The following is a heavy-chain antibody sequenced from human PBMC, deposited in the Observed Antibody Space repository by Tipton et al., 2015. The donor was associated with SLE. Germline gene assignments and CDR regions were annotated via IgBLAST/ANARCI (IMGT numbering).Heavy chain of an antibody. J-gene: IGHJ3*01. D-gene: IGHD2-2*01. V-gene: IGHV4-4*07. CDR1: GGSISSYY. CDR2: IYTNENT. Sequence: TLSLTCTVSGGSISSYYWSWIRQPAGGGLEWIGRIYTNENTNYNPSLKSRVTMSVDTSKNQFSLKLTSVTAADTAVYYCARQRHSSPLDAFDVWGQGTMVTVSS. CDR3: ARQRHSSPLDAFDV.